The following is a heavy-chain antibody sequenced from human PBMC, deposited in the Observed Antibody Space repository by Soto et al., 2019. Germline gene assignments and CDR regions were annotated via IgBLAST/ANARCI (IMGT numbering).Heavy chain of an antibody. D-gene: IGHD4-17*01. CDR3: AKDRGLRVYYYYGMDV. CDR2: ISYDGSNK. V-gene: IGHV3-30*18. J-gene: IGHJ6*02. CDR1: GFTFSSYG. Sequence: GGSLRLSCAASGFTFSSYGMHWVRQAPGKGLEWVAVISYDGSNKYYADSVKGRFTISGDNSKNTLYLQMNSLRAEDTAVYYCAKDRGLRVYYYYGMDVWGQGTTVTVSS.